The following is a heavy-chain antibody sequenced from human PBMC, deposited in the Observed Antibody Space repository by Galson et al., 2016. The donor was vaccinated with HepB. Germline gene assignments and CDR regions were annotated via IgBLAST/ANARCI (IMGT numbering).Heavy chain of an antibody. Sequence: SVKVSCKASGGTFSTYTITWVRQAPGQGLEWMGRIIPIVGVGNIALRFQGRVTITADKSTNTAYMELSSLRSEDTAVYFCARGGTYTNTSYHYMDVWGRGTTVTASS. CDR2: IIPIVGVG. D-gene: IGHD3-16*01. J-gene: IGHJ6*03. CDR3: ARGGTYTNTSYHYMDV. V-gene: IGHV1-69*02. CDR1: GGTFSTYT.